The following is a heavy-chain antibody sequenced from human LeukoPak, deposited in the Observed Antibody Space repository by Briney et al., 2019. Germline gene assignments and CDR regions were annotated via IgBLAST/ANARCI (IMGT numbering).Heavy chain of an antibody. CDR1: GGSISSYY. J-gene: IGHJ4*02. CDR2: IYTSGST. CDR3: ARSRGAVAGLVFDY. Sequence: SETLSLTCTVSGGSISSYYWSWIRQPAGKGLEWIGRIYTSGSTNYNPSLKSRVTISVDTSKNQFSLKLSSVTAADTAVYYCARSRGAVAGLVFDYWGQGTLVTVSS. D-gene: IGHD6-19*01. V-gene: IGHV4-4*07.